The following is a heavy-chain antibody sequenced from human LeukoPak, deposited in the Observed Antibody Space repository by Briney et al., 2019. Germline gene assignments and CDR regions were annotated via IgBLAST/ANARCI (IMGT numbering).Heavy chain of an antibody. CDR1: GFTVSSNY. J-gene: IGHJ4*02. V-gene: IGHV3-21*01. CDR2: ISSSSSYI. Sequence: GGSLRLSCAASGFTVSSNYMSWVRQAPGKGLEWVSSISSSSSYIYYADSVKGRFTISRDNAKNSLYLQMNNLRAEDTAVYYCARDWGYYGSGTLDYWGQGTLVTVSS. D-gene: IGHD3-10*01. CDR3: ARDWGYYGSGTLDY.